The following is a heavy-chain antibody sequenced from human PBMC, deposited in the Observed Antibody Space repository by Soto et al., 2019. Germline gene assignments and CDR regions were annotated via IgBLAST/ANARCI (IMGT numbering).Heavy chain of an antibody. Sequence: EVQLVESGGGLVQPGESLTLSCAASGFTFSSYWMHWVRQAPGKGLVWVSRIKSDGSGTYYADSVKGRPTISRDNDKNQLYLQMNSLEAEDTAVYSCARGHGVPSAGERYVGTPWGEGTLVTVSS. CDR2: IKSDGSGT. V-gene: IGHV3-74*01. D-gene: IGHD3-16*01. CDR3: ARGHGVPSAGERYVGTP. J-gene: IGHJ4*02. CDR1: GFTFSSYW.